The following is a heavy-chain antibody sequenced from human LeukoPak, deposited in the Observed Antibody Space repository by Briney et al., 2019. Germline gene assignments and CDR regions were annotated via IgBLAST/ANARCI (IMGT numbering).Heavy chain of an antibody. CDR2: ISYDGRKE. V-gene: IGHV3-30*18. J-gene: IGHJ6*02. D-gene: IGHD3-10*01. CDR1: GFTFSNYG. CDR3: AKDYGQTYYYGMDV. Sequence: GGSLRLSCAASGFTFSNYGMHWVRQAPGKGLEWVAVISYDGRKEYSADSVKGRFTISRDNSKNTLYLQMNSLRAEDTAVYYCAKDYGQTYYYGMDVWGQGTTATVSS.